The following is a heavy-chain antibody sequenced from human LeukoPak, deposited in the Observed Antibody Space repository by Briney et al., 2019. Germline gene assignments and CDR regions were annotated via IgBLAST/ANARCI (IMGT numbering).Heavy chain of an antibody. CDR1: GFTFSSYA. CDR2: ISGSGGTT. Sequence: GSLRLSCAASGFTFSSYAMSWVRQAPGKGLEWVSAISGSGGTTYYADSVKGRFTISRDNSKNTLYLQTNSLRAEDTAVYYCAKDPRSYFDFWADWGQGTLVTVSS. J-gene: IGHJ4*02. CDR3: AKDPRSYFDFWAD. D-gene: IGHD3-3*01. V-gene: IGHV3-23*01.